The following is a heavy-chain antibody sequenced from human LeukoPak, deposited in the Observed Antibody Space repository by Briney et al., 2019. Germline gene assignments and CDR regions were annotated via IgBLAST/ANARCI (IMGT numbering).Heavy chain of an antibody. CDR3: ARESTIAARPEF. CDR1: GGSISSYY. J-gene: IGHJ4*02. V-gene: IGHV4-59*12. Sequence: SETLSLTCTVSGGSISSYYWSWIRQPPGKGLEWIGYIYYSGSTNYNPSLKSRVTISVDTSKNQFSLKLSSVTAADTAVYYCARESTIAARPEFWGQGTLVTVSS. CDR2: IYYSGST. D-gene: IGHD6-6*01.